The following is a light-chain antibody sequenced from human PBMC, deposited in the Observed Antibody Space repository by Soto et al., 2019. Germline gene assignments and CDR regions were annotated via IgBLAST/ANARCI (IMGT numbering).Light chain of an antibody. V-gene: IGKV1-39*01. Sequence: DIQMTQSPSSLSASVGDRVTITCRASQSISGYLNWYQQKPGKAPNLLIYAASSLQSGVPSRFSGSGSGTDFTLTISSLQPEDFATYYCQQSYSTPWKFGQGTKVDIK. CDR3: QQSYSTPWK. J-gene: IGKJ1*01. CDR2: AAS. CDR1: QSISGY.